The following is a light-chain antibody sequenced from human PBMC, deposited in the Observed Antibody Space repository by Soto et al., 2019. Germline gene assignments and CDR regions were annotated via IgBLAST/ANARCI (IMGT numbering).Light chain of an antibody. Sequence: EIVLTQSPATLSLSPGERVTLSCRASQSVSSYLAWYQQKPGQAPRLLIYGVSNRATGIPARFRGNGSGKDFTLTISSLAPEDFAVYYCHHRRVSPPMYTFGQGNKLE. CDR1: QSVSSY. CDR3: HHRRVSPPMYT. V-gene: IGKV3-11*01. CDR2: GVS. J-gene: IGKJ2*01.